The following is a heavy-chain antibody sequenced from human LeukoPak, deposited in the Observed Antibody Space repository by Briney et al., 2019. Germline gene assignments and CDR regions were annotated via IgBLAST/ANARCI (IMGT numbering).Heavy chain of an antibody. D-gene: IGHD3-22*01. Sequence: PGGSLRLSCAASGFTFASFAMTWVRQAPGKGLEWVSGISASGDTTSYADSVEGRFTISRDNSKNTLYLQMNSLRAEDTAVYYCAKDNAYDSSPFDYWGQGTLVTVSS. V-gene: IGHV3-23*01. CDR2: ISASGDTT. CDR1: GFTFASFA. J-gene: IGHJ4*02. CDR3: AKDNAYDSSPFDY.